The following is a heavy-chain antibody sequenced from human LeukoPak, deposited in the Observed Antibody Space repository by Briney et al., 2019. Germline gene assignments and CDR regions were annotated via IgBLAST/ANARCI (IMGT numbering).Heavy chain of an antibody. CDR2: INPNTGGT. D-gene: IGHD4-17*01. CDR3: ARGDGDYVGNDY. J-gene: IGHJ4*01. V-gene: IGHV1-2*02. Sequence: ASVKVSCKASGYTFTGYYMHWVRQAPGQGFEWMGWINPNTGGTHYAQNFQGRVTMTRDTSISTAYMAFSRLKSDGTAVYFCARGDGDYVGNDYWGHGTLVTVSS. CDR1: GYTFTGYY.